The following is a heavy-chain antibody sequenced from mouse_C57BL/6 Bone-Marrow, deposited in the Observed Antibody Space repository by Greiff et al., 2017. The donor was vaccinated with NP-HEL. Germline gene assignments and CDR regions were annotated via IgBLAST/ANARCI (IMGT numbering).Heavy chain of an antibody. CDR1: GYAFTNYL. CDR3: ARYGNYYGSSYRLYYFDY. J-gene: IGHJ2*01. Sequence: QVQLQQSGAELVRPGTSVKVSCKASGYAFTNYLIEWVKQRPGQGLEWIGVINPGSGGTNDNEKFKGKATLTADKSSSTAYMQLSSLTSEDSAVYFCARYGNYYGSSYRLYYFDYWGQGTTLTVSS. V-gene: IGHV1-54*01. CDR2: INPGSGGT. D-gene: IGHD1-1*01.